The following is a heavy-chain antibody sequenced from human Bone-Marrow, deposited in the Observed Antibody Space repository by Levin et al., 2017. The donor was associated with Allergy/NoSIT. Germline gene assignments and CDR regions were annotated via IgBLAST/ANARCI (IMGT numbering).Heavy chain of an antibody. D-gene: IGHD3-16*01. CDR2: ISSSGSTI. Sequence: GGSLRLSCAASGFTFSSYEMNWVRQAPGKGLEWVSYISSSGSTIYYADSVKGRFTISRDNAKNSLYLQMNSLRAEDTAVYYCASGIYDYIWGSLFDYWGQGTLVTVSS. CDR1: GFTFSSYE. J-gene: IGHJ4*02. V-gene: IGHV3-48*03. CDR3: ASGIYDYIWGSLFDY.